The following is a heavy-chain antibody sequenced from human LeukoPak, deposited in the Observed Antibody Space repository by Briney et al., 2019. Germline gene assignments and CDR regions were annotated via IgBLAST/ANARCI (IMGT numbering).Heavy chain of an antibody. D-gene: IGHD4/OR15-4a*01. CDR2: IIPIFGTA. CDR3: ARVAEGAQEDDYYYYYMDV. CDR1: GGTFSSYA. V-gene: IGHV1-69*06. Sequence: SVKVSCKASGGTFSSYAISWLRQAPGQGLERMGRIIPIFGTANYAQKFQGRVTITADKSTSTAYMELSSLRSEDTAVYYCARVAEGAQEDDYYYYYMDVWGKGTTVTVSS. J-gene: IGHJ6*03.